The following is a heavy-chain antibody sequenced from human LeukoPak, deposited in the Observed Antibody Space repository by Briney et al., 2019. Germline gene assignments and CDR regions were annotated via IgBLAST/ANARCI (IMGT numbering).Heavy chain of an antibody. V-gene: IGHV4-61*02. CDR1: GGSISSGSYY. CDR2: IYTSGDT. D-gene: IGHD6-6*01. CDR3: TRHSSSYSFLKYLDF. J-gene: IGHJ4*02. Sequence: PSETLSLTCTVSGGSISSGSYYWSWIRQPAGKGLEWIGRIYTSGDTNYNPSLKSRVTISVDTSKNQFSLMLSSVTAADTAVYYCTRHSSSYSFLKYLDFWGQGTLVTVSS.